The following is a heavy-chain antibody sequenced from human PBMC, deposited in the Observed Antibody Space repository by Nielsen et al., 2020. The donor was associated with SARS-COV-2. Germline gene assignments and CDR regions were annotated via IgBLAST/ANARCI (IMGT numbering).Heavy chain of an antibody. CDR3: AKFLQITMVRGGIGYYGMDV. CDR2: IYSGGST. J-gene: IGHJ6*02. Sequence: GESLKISCAASGFTVSSNYMSWVRQAPGKGLEWVSVIYSGGSTYYADSVKGRFTISRDNSKNTLYLQMNSLRAEDTAVYYCAKFLQITMVRGGIGYYGMDVWGQGTTVTVSS. CDR1: GFTVSSNY. D-gene: IGHD3-10*01. V-gene: IGHV3-53*01.